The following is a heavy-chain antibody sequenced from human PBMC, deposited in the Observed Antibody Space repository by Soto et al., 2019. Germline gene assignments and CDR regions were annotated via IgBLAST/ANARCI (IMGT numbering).Heavy chain of an antibody. J-gene: IGHJ4*02. V-gene: IGHV3-30-3*01. Sequence: GGSLRLSCAASGFTFSSYAMHWVRQAPGKGLEWVAVISYDGSNKYYADSVKGRFTISRDNSKNTLYLQMNSLRAEDTAVYYCARGISSFYYFDCWGQGTLVTVSS. D-gene: IGHD6-13*01. CDR3: ARGISSFYYFDC. CDR2: ISYDGSNK. CDR1: GFTFSSYA.